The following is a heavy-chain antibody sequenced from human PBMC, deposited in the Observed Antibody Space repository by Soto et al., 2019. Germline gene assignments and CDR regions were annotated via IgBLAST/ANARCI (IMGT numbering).Heavy chain of an antibody. J-gene: IGHJ6*02. CDR1: GFTFSSYS. D-gene: IGHD5-18*01. CDR2: ISSSSSTI. V-gene: IGHV3-48*02. Sequence: EVQLVESGGGLVQPGGSLRLSCAASGFTFSSYSMNWVRQAPGKGLEWVSYISSSSSTIYYADSVKGRFTISRDNAKNSLYLQMNSLRDEDTAVYYCARDLAVRGYSYGYDYYYYGMDVWGQGTTVTVSS. CDR3: ARDLAVRGYSYGYDYYYYGMDV.